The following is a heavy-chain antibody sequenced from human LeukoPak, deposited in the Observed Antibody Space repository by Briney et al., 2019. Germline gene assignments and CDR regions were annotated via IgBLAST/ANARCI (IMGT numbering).Heavy chain of an antibody. Sequence: GESLKISCKGSGYSFTRYWIGWVRQMPGKGLEWMGIIYPGDSDTRYSPSFQGQVTISGDKSNSTAYLQWSSLKASDTAMYYCARGGDSYAPYYYDMDVWGQGTTVTVSS. CDR2: IYPGDSDT. CDR3: ARGGDSYAPYYYDMDV. D-gene: IGHD5-18*01. CDR1: GYSFTRYW. J-gene: IGHJ6*02. V-gene: IGHV5-51*01.